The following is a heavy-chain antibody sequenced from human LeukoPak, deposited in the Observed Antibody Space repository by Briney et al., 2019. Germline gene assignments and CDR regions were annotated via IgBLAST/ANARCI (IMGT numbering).Heavy chain of an antibody. CDR3: TRGPPWGDTAMAPYFDY. D-gene: IGHD5-18*01. CDR2: INHSGST. Sequence: KPSETLSLTCAVYGGSFSGYYWSWIRRPPGKGLEWIGEINHSGSTNYNPSLKSRVTISVDTSKNQFSLKLSSVTAADTAVYYCTRGPPWGDTAMAPYFDYWGQGTLVTVSS. V-gene: IGHV4-34*01. J-gene: IGHJ4*02. CDR1: GGSFSGYY.